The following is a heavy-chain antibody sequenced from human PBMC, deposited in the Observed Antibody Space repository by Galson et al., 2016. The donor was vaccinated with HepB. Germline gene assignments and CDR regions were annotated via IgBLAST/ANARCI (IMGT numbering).Heavy chain of an antibody. Sequence: SLRLSCAASGFPFSTYSMNWVRQAPGKGLEWVSSISSSSSYMDYADSMRGRFTISRDNAKNSLYLQMNSLRAEDRAVYYCARDLGLHQGPIGLPPGTLLQEHLWG. J-gene: IGHJ6*01. D-gene: IGHD3-16*01. CDR1: GFPFSTYS. V-gene: IGHV3-21*06. CDR2: ISSSSSYM. CDR3: ARDLGLHQGPIGLPPGTLLQEHL.